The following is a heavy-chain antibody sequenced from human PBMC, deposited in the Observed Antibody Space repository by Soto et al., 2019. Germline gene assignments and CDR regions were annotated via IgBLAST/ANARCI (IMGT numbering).Heavy chain of an antibody. Sequence: SETLSLTCSVSGVSLTSYYWSWIRQTPGKTLEWIGCIFYNGTTNYNPSLKSRVTISLDMSKNQFSLKLKSVSAEDTALYYCARGKGTHIYWGPGTLVTVSS. V-gene: IGHV4-59*01. CDR3: ARGKGTHIY. J-gene: IGHJ4*02. D-gene: IGHD3-10*01. CDR1: GVSLTSYY. CDR2: IFYNGTT.